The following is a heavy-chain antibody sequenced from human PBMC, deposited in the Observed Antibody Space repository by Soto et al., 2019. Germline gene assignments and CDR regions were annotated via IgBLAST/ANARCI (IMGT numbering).Heavy chain of an antibody. CDR3: ARGKRFCSGGSCYRDYYYRMDV. CDR2: INHSGST. V-gene: IGHV4-34*01. J-gene: IGHJ6*02. Sequence: SETLSLTCAVYGGSSRGTYWSWFRQPPGKGLRGWWEINHSGSTNYNPSLKSRVTISVDTSKNQFSLKLSSVTAADTAVYYCARGKRFCSGGSCYRDYYYRMDVWGQGTTVT. D-gene: IGHD2-15*01. CDR1: GGSSRGTY.